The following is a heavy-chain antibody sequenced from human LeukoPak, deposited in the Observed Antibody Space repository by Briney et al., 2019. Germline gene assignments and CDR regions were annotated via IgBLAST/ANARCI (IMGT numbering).Heavy chain of an antibody. J-gene: IGHJ6*03. V-gene: IGHV1-8*01. CDR1: GYTFTSYD. Sequence: ASVKVSCKASGYTFTSYDINWVRQATGQGLEWMGWMNPNSGNTGYAQKFQGRVTMTRNTSISTAYMELSSLRSEDPAVYYCARVYRTDFYYYMDVWGKGTTVTVSS. D-gene: IGHD4-11*01. CDR2: MNPNSGNT. CDR3: ARVYRTDFYYYMDV.